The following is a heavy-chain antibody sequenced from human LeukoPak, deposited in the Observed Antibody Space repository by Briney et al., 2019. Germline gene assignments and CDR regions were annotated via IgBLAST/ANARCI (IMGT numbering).Heavy chain of an antibody. CDR2: IHTTGST. D-gene: IGHD3-22*01. CDR1: GGSISSGSYY. CDR3: AGETFYSTSSGSIEGVDY. Sequence: SETLSLTCTVSGGSISSGSYYWSWIRQPAGKGLEWIGRIHTTGSTNYNPSLKSRVTISVDASKNQFSLKLSSATAADTAVYFCAGETFYSTSSGSIEGVDYWGQGTLVTVSS. V-gene: IGHV4-61*02. J-gene: IGHJ4*02.